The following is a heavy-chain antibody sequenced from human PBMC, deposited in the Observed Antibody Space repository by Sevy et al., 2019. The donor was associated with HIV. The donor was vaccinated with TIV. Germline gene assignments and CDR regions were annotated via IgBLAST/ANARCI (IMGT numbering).Heavy chain of an antibody. Sequence: GGSLRLSCAASGFTFSNAWMSWVRQAPGKGLEWVGRIKSKTDGGTTDYAAPVKGRFTNSRDDSKNQLYSQMNSLKTEDTAVYYCTTEPQDYYGSGSAPDYYYGMDVWVQGTTVTVSS. D-gene: IGHD3-10*01. CDR2: IKSKTDGGTT. CDR1: GFTFSNAW. CDR3: TTEPQDYYGSGSAPDYYYGMDV. V-gene: IGHV3-15*01. J-gene: IGHJ6*02.